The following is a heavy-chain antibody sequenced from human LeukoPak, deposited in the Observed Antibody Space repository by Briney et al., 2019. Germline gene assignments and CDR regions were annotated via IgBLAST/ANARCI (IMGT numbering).Heavy chain of an antibody. CDR2: ISSSSSTI. CDR3: ARVSCSSTSCFYYYGMDV. J-gene: IGHJ6*02. V-gene: IGHV3-48*02. CDR1: GFTFSSYS. Sequence: GGSLRLSCAASGFTFSSYSMNWVRQAPGKGLEWVSYISSSSSTICYADSVTGRFTISRDNAKNSLYLQMNSLRDEDTAFYYCARVSCSSTSCFYYYGMDVWGQGTTVTVSS. D-gene: IGHD2-2*01.